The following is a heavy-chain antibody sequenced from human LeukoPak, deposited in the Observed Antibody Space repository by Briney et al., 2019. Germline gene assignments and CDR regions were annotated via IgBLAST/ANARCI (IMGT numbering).Heavy chain of an antibody. V-gene: IGHV3-23*01. CDR3: AKGYAYYYGPGSNYGMDV. J-gene: IGHJ6*02. CDR1: GFTFTSYA. Sequence: GGSLRLSCAASGFTFTSYAMNWVRQAPGKGLEWVSAISGSGASTYYAGSVKGRFTISRDNSKNTVSLQMNSLRAEDTAVYYRAKGYAYYYGPGSNYGMDVWGQGTTVTVSS. D-gene: IGHD3-10*01. CDR2: ISGSGAST.